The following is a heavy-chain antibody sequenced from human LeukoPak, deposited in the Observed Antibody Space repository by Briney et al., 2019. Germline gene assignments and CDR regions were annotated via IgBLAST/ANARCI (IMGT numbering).Heavy chain of an antibody. V-gene: IGHV3-74*01. CDR1: GFTFSNHW. J-gene: IGHJ4*02. D-gene: IGHD5-18*01. Sequence: GGSLRLSCAASGFTFSNHWVHWVRQAPGKGLMWVSRINRGGSRTDYADSVKGRFTISRDDAKNTLYLQLNSLRAEDTAVYFCARGGSDTAMAHDYWGQGTLVTVSS. CDR3: ARGGSDTAMAHDY. CDR2: INRGGSRT.